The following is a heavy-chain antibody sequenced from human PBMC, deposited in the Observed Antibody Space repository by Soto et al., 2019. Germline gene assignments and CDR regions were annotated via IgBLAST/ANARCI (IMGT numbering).Heavy chain of an antibody. V-gene: IGHV3-9*01. J-gene: IGHJ4*02. CDR2: INWKSDII. CDR1: GFTFNDYA. CDR3: AKDRQGYSRTVDY. D-gene: IGHD2-15*01. Sequence: EVQLVESGGGLVQPGRSLRLSCAASGFTFNDYAMHWVRQAPGKGLEWVSGINWKSDIIGYADAVKGRFTISRDNAKNSLFLQMNSLTAEDTALYYCAKDRQGYSRTVDYWGPGTLVTVSS.